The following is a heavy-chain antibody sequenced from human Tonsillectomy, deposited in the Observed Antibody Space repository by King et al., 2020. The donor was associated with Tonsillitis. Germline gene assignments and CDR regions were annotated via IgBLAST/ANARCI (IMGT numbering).Heavy chain of an antibody. V-gene: IGHV1-46*03. CDR1: GYTFTRYY. CDR3: ARGVYYDGSGYYAHFDY. D-gene: IGHD3-22*01. Sequence: VQLVESGAEVKKPGASVKVSCKASGYTFTRYYMHWVRQAPGQGLEWMGIINPSGGSTSYAQKFQGRVTMTRDTSTSTVYMELSSLRSEDTAVYYCARGVYYDGSGYYAHFDYWGQGTLVTVSS. J-gene: IGHJ4*02. CDR2: INPSGGST.